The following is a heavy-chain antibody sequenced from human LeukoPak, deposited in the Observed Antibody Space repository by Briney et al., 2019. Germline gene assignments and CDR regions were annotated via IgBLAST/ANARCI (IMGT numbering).Heavy chain of an antibody. CDR3: ARHGDGNYYDSSGYYYGRGY. CDR2: IYYSGST. V-gene: IGHV4-39*01. CDR1: GGSISSSSYY. J-gene: IGHJ4*02. D-gene: IGHD3-22*01. Sequence: PSETLSLTCTVSGGSISSSSYYWGWIRQPPGKGLEWLGSIYYSGSTYYNPSLKSRVTISVDTSENQFSLKLSSVTAADTAVYYCARHGDGNYYDSSGYYYGRGYWGQGTLVTVSS.